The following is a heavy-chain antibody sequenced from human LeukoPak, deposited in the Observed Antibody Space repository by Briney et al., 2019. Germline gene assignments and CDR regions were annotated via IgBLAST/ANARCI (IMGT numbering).Heavy chain of an antibody. V-gene: IGHV1-18*01. CDR3: ARGDSSSWLSGGDY. D-gene: IGHD6-13*01. CDR1: GYTFTSYG. CDR2: ISAYNGNT. J-gene: IGHJ4*02. Sequence: SSVRVSCKASGYTFTSYGISWVRQAPGQGLEWMGWISAYNGNTNYAQKLQGRVTMTTDTSTSTAYMELRSLRSDDTAVYYCARGDSSSWLSGGDYWGQGTLVTVSS.